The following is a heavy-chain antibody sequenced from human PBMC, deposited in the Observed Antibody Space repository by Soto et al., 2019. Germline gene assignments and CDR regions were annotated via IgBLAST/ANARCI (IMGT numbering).Heavy chain of an antibody. D-gene: IGHD3-16*01. CDR1: GYTFSSHD. V-gene: IGHV1-8*01. CDR3: ASYVRSYYNGMDV. Sequence: QVQLVQSGAEVKKPGASVKVSCKASGYTFSSHDINGVRQATGQGLEWMGWMNPNSGNTGYAQKFQGRVTMTRHTSISTAYMELSSLRSEELAVYYCASYVRSYYNGMDVWGQGTTVTVSS. CDR2: MNPNSGNT. J-gene: IGHJ6*02.